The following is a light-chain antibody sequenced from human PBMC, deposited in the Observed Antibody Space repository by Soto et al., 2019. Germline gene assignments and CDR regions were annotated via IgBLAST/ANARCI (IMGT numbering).Light chain of an antibody. CDR2: RAS. J-gene: IGKJ2*01. CDR1: QSVLYSSNNKNY. Sequence: DIVMTQSPDSLAVSLGERATINCKSSQSVLYSSNNKNYLAWYQQKPGQPPKLLIYRASTRESGVPDRFSGSGSGIDFTLTISSLQAEDVAVYYCQQYYSTPYTFGQGTKLEIK. CDR3: QQYYSTPYT. V-gene: IGKV4-1*01.